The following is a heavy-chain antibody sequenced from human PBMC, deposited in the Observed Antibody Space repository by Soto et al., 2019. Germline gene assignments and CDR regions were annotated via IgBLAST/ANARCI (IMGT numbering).Heavy chain of an antibody. CDR2: IYHSGST. Sequence: PSETLSLTCAVSGVSISSSNWWSLVRQPPGKGLEWIGEIYHSGSTNYNPSLTSRVTISVDKSKNQFSLKLSSVTAADTAVYYCARDQYYYDSSGYHDYYYYYGMDVWGQGTTVT. V-gene: IGHV4-4*02. CDR1: GVSISSSNW. D-gene: IGHD3-22*01. J-gene: IGHJ6*02. CDR3: ARDQYYYDSSGYHDYYYYYGMDV.